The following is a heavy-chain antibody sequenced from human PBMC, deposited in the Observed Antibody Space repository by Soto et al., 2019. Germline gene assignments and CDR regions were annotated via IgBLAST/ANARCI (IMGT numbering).Heavy chain of an antibody. Sequence: GSLIVSWASSGITFTRYSMNLVLQAPGKGLEWVSSISSTTNYIYYGDSMKGRFTISRDNAKNSLYLEMNSLRAEDTAVYYCERESEDLTSNFDYWGQGTLVTVSS. V-gene: IGHV3-21*06. CDR2: ISSTTNYI. CDR3: ERESEDLTSNFDY. CDR1: GITFTRYS. J-gene: IGHJ4*02.